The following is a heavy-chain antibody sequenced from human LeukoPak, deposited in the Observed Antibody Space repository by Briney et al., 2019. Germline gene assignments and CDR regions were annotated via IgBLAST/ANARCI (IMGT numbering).Heavy chain of an antibody. CDR2: ISGSGGST. V-gene: IGHV3-23*01. CDR3: AKASSSITMIVVVITPYFDY. Sequence: PGGSLRLSCAASGFTFSSYAMSWVRQAPGKGLEWVSAISGSGGSTYYADSVKGRFTISRDNSKNTLSLQMNSLIAEDTDVYYCAKASSSITMIVVVITPYFDYWGQGTLVTVSS. D-gene: IGHD3-22*01. CDR1: GFTFSSYA. J-gene: IGHJ4*02.